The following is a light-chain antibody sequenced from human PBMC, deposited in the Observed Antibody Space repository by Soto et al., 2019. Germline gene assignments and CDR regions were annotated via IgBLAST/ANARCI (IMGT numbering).Light chain of an antibody. CDR2: LGS. Sequence: DIVMTQSPLSLPVTPGEPASISCRSSQSLLHSNGYNYLDWYLQKPGQSPQLLIDLGSNRASGVPDRFSGSGSGTDFTLKISRVEAEDVGVDYCMQALQTALTFGGGTKVEIK. V-gene: IGKV2-28*01. CDR3: MQALQTALT. J-gene: IGKJ4*01. CDR1: QSLLHSNGYNY.